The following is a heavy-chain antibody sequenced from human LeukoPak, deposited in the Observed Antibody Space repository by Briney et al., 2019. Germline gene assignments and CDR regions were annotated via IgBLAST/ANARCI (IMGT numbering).Heavy chain of an antibody. V-gene: IGHV1-18*01. CDR2: ISAYNGNT. CDR3: APQKLVSFYYYYGMDV. J-gene: IGHJ6*02. D-gene: IGHD6-13*01. CDR1: GCTFTSYG. Sequence: ASVKVSCKASGCTFTSYGISWVRQAPGQGLEWMGWISAYNGNTNYAQKLQGRVTMTTDTSTSTAYMELRSLRSDDTAVYYCAPQKLVSFYYYYGMDVWGQGTTVTVSS.